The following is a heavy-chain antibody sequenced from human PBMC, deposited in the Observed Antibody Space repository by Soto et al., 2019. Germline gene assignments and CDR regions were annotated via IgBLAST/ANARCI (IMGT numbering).Heavy chain of an antibody. CDR3: ARGGDYDILTGYYYYGMDV. V-gene: IGHV4-31*03. CDR1: GGSISSGGYY. D-gene: IGHD3-9*01. Sequence: QVQLQESGPGLVKPSQTLSLTCTVSGGSISSGGYYWSWIRQHPGKGLEWIGYLCSSGSPYYNPSRKSRVTISVDTSKNQFSLTLSSVTAADTAVYYCARGGDYDILTGYYYYGMDVWGQGTTVTVSS. CDR2: LCSSGSP. J-gene: IGHJ6*02.